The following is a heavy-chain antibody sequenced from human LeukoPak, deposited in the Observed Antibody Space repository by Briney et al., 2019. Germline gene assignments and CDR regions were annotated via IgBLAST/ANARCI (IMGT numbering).Heavy chain of an antibody. CDR3: ARGVPYYDFWSGYCRELDY. D-gene: IGHD3-3*01. J-gene: IGHJ4*02. CDR1: GFTFRSYA. Sequence: GGSLRLSCAASGFTFRSYAMHWVRQAPGKGLEYVSAISSNGGSTYYANSVKGRFTISRDNSKNTLYLQMGSLRAEDMAVYYCARGVPYYDFWSGYCRELDYWGQGTLVTVSS. CDR2: ISSNGGST. V-gene: IGHV3-64*01.